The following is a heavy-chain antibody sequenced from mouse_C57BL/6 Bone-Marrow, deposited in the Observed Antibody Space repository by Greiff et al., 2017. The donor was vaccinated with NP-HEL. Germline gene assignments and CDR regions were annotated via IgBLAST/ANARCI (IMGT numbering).Heavy chain of an antibody. V-gene: IGHV1-81*01. J-gene: IGHJ2*01. CDR2: IYPRGGNT. CDR1: GYTFTSYG. D-gene: IGHD2-3*01. Sequence: VQLQQSGAELARPGASVKLSCKASGYTFTSYGISWVKQRPGQGLEWIGEIYPRGGNTYYNEKFKGKATLTADKSSSTAYMELRSLTSEDSAVYFCARWGWLLYFDYWGQGTTLTVSS. CDR3: ARWGWLLYFDY.